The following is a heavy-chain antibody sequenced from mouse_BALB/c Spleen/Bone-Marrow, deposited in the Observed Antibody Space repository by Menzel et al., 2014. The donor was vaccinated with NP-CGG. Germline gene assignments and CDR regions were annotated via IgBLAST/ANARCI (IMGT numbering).Heavy chain of an antibody. CDR3: ARRGRIAEALGY. Sequence: VQLKESGPEQVKPGASVKMSCKASGYTFTSYVMHWVKQKPGQGLEWIGYINPYNDGTEYNEKFKGKATLTSDKSSSTAYMELSSLTSEDSAVYYCARRGRIAEALGYWGQGTTLTVSS. CDR2: INPYNDGT. V-gene: IGHV1-14*01. CDR1: GYTFTSYV. D-gene: IGHD6-1*01. J-gene: IGHJ2*01.